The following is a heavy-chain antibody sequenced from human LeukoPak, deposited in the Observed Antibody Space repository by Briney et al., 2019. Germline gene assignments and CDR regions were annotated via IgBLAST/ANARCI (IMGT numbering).Heavy chain of an antibody. D-gene: IGHD3-22*01. CDR1: GFTFSSYW. CDR3: ARDRALYDSRRGYYYTEDDY. J-gene: IGHJ4*02. CDR2: INQDGSEK. Sequence: GGSLRLSCAASGFTFSSYWMSWVRQAPGKGLEWVANINQDGSEKYSVDSVKGRFTISRDNAESSLYLQMNSLRVDDTAVYYCARDRALYDSRRGYYYTEDDYWGQGTLVTVS. V-gene: IGHV3-7*01.